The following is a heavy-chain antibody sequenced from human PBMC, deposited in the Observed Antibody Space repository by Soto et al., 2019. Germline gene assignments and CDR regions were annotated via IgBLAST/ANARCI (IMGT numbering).Heavy chain of an antibody. CDR3: AKIPVMTTVPHYFRH. CDR1: GFTFANYG. J-gene: IGHJ4*02. V-gene: IGHV3-23*01. Sequence: DVQLLESGGGLSQPGGSLRLSCAASGFTFANYGMSWVRQAPGKVLEWVSSITGGGDNAYYADSVRGRFTVSRDNSKDTLWLQMNSLRAEDTAVYYCAKIPVMTTVPHYFRHWGQGTLVTVSS. CDR2: ITGGGDNA. D-gene: IGHD4-17*01.